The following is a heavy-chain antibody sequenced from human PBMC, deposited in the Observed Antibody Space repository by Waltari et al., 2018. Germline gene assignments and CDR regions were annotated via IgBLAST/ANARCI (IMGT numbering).Heavy chain of an antibody. V-gene: IGHV4-39*01. CDR3: ATYIGASVGTAAFDV. Sequence: QLQLQESGPGLVKPSETLSLTCAVSGGSITSNRHYWGWIRQPPGQGLEWIGTISYTGATYSSPSLKSRVTISRDTSKNQPSLTLGSVTAADTALYYCATYIGASVGTAAFDVWGQGTMVTVSS. CDR2: ISYTGAT. CDR1: GGSITSNRHY. J-gene: IGHJ3*01. D-gene: IGHD5-12*01.